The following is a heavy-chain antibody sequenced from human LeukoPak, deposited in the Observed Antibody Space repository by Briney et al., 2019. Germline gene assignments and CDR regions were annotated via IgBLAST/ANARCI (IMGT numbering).Heavy chain of an antibody. J-gene: IGHJ5*02. V-gene: IGHV3-66*01. CDR2: IFSGGST. CDR1: GFTVSSNY. Sequence: GGSLRLSCAASGFTVSSNYMNWVRQAPGKGLEWVSVIFSGGSTYYADSVKGRFTISRDNSNNTLYLQMNSLRAEDTALYYCARTQRGYSYGTYGAWGQGTPVTVSS. D-gene: IGHD5-18*01. CDR3: ARTQRGYSYGTYGA.